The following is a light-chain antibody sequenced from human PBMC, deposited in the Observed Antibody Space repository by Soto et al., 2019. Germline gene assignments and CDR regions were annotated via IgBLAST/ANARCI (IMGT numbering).Light chain of an antibody. V-gene: IGKV3-20*01. CDR2: GAS. J-gene: IGKJ4*01. Sequence: EIVLTQSPGTLSLSPGERATLSCRASQSVSSSYLAWYQQTPGEAPMLLIYGASSRATGIPDRFSGSGRGTDFTLTSSRLEAEVFAVYYCQHYGSSLLFGGGTKVEIK. CDR1: QSVSSSY. CDR3: QHYGSSLL.